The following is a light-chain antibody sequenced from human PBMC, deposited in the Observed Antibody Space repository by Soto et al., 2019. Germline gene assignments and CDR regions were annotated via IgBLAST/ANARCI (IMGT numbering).Light chain of an antibody. V-gene: IGLV1-47*01. J-gene: IGLJ1*01. CDR2: RNN. CDR3: AAWDDSLSGYV. CDR1: SSNIGDNY. Sequence: QSVLTQPPSASGTPGQKVTISCSGSSSNIGDNYVYWHQQLPGTAPKLLIYRNNQWPSGVPDRFSGSKSGTSASLAISGLRSEDEAYYYCAAWDDSLSGYVFGPGTKVTVL.